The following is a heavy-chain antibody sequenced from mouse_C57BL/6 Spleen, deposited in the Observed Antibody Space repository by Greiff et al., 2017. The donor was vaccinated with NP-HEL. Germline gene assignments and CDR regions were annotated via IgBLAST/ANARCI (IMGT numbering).Heavy chain of an antibody. CDR3: ARAKGGSPFAD. J-gene: IGHJ3*01. D-gene: IGHD1-1*01. CDR1: GYTFTSYW. CDR2: IDPSDSYT. Sequence: QVQLQQPGAELVKPGASVKLSCKASGYTFTSYWMQWVKQRPGQGLEWIGEIDPSDSYTNYNQKFKGKATLTVDTSSSTAYMQLSSLTSEDSAVYYCARAKGGSPFADWGKGALVTVAA. V-gene: IGHV1-50*01.